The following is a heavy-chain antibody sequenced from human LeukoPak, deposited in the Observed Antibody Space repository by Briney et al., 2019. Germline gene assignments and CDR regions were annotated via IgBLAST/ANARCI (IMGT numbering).Heavy chain of an antibody. CDR3: ARVRGASSSSWYFDY. CDR1: GSSFSRSG. Sequence: GGPLRLPCPASGSSFSRSGMDWVRQAPGKGPDSVATIRYDGSYQWYAESVKGRFTISRDNSKNTLYLQMNSLRAEDTAVYYCARVRGASSSSWYFDYWGQGTLVTVSS. J-gene: IGHJ4*02. V-gene: IGHV3-30*02. CDR2: IRYDGSYQ. D-gene: IGHD6-13*01.